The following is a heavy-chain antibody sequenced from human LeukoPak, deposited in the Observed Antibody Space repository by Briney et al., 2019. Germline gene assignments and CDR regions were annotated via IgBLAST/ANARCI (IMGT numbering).Heavy chain of an antibody. Sequence: GGSLRLSCTASGFTFGDYTMSWVRQAPGKGLEWVSFIYSDNTHYSDSVKGRFTISRDNSKNTLYLQMNSLRAEDTAVYYCARRAGAYSHPYDYWGQGTLVTVSS. D-gene: IGHD4/OR15-4a*01. CDR2: IYSDNT. J-gene: IGHJ4*02. V-gene: IGHV3-53*01. CDR3: ARRAGAYSHPYDY. CDR1: GFTFGDYT.